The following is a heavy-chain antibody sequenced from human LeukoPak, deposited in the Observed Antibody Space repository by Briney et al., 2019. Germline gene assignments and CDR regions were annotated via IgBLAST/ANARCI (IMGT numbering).Heavy chain of an antibody. D-gene: IGHD1-26*01. Sequence: GASVKVSCKASGYTFTGYYMHWVRQAPGQGLEWMGWINPNSGGTNYAQKFQGRVTMTRDTSISTAYMELRSLRSDDTAVYYCARDRNEWEPRAGAFDIWGQGTMVTVSS. V-gene: IGHV1-2*02. CDR2: INPNSGGT. CDR1: GYTFTGYY. CDR3: ARDRNEWEPRAGAFDI. J-gene: IGHJ3*02.